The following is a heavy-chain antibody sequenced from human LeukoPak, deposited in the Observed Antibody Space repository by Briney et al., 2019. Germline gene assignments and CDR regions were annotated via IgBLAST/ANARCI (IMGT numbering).Heavy chain of an antibody. Sequence: SETLSLTCTVSGGSISSYYWSWIRQPPGKGLEWIGYIYYSGSTNYNPSLKSRVTISVDTSKNQFSLKLSSVTAADTAVYYCARVSLYYDILTGYHNRFDPWGQGTLVTVSS. CDR1: GGSISSYY. V-gene: IGHV4-59*01. CDR2: IYYSGST. D-gene: IGHD3-9*01. CDR3: ARVSLYYDILTGYHNRFDP. J-gene: IGHJ5*02.